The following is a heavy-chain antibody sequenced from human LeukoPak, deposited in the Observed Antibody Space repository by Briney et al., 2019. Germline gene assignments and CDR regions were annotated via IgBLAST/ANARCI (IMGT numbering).Heavy chain of an antibody. CDR3: ARQFGDY. J-gene: IGHJ4*02. Sequence: GGSLRLSCAASGFTVSSTYMSWVRQAPGKGQEWVSVIYSGGNTYYADSVKGRFTISRDNSKNTLYLQMNSLRVEDTAVYYCARQFGDYWGQGTLVTVSS. D-gene: IGHD3-10*01. V-gene: IGHV3-53*01. CDR1: GFTVSSTY. CDR2: IYSGGNT.